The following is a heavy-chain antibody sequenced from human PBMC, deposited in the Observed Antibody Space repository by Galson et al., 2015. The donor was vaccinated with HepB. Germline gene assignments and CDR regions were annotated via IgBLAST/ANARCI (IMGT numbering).Heavy chain of an antibody. CDR1: GFTFSSYS. J-gene: IGHJ4*02. D-gene: IGHD2-15*01. V-gene: IGHV3-21*01. CDR2: ISSSSSYI. Sequence: SLRLSCAASGFTFSSYSMNWARQAPGKGLEWVSSISSSSSYIYYADSVKGRFTISRDNAKNSLYLQMNSLRAEDTAVYYCARDTDAGYPPYSIDYWGQGTLVTVSS. CDR3: ARDTDAGYPPYSIDY.